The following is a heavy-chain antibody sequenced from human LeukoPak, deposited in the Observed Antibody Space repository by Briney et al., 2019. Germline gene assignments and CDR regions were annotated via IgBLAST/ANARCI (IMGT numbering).Heavy chain of an antibody. D-gene: IGHD2-15*01. Sequence: PSETLSLTCAVYGGSFSGYYWSWIRQPPGKGLEWIGEINHSGSTNYNPSLKSRVTISVDTSKNQFSLKLSSVTAADTAVYYCARGLGRGFQPWARGPRVTVPS. V-gene: IGHV4-34*01. CDR2: INHSGST. J-gene: IGHJ1*01. CDR1: GGSFSGYY. CDR3: ARGLGRGFQP.